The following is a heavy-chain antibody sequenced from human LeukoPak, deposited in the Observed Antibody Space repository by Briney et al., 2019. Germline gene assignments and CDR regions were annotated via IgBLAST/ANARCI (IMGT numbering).Heavy chain of an antibody. Sequence: PSETLSLTCTVSGGSISSGPYYWVWIRQPPGKGLEWIGNFYYTGSTNYNPSLKSRLTISVDTSKNQFSLKLSSVTAADTAVYYCERGVYMAADQYGYWGQGTLVTVYS. CDR3: ERGVYMAADQYGY. CDR1: GGSISSGPYY. V-gene: IGHV4-39*07. CDR2: FYYTGST. J-gene: IGHJ4*02. D-gene: IGHD6-13*01.